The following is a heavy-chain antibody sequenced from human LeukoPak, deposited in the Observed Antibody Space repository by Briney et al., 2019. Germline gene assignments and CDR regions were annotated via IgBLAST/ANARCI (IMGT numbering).Heavy chain of an antibody. J-gene: IGHJ6*02. CDR1: GGSISSYA. V-gene: IGHV4-4*07. CDR3: ARDKSGFGEFYYYGMDV. CDR2: IYTSGST. D-gene: IGHD3-10*01. Sequence: SETLSLTCTVSGGSISSYAWSWIRQAPGKGLEWVGRIYTSGSTNYNPSLKSRVTMSVDTSKNPFSLQLSSVTAADTAVYYCARDKSGFGEFYYYGMDVWGQGTAVTVSS.